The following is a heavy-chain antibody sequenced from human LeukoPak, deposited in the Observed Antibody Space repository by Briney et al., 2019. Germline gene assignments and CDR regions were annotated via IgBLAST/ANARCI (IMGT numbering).Heavy chain of an antibody. CDR1: GFSVSNNY. D-gene: IGHD6-6*01. Sequence: PGGSLRLSCAASGFSVSNNYMGWVRQAPGKGLEWVSVIYSGGTTYHADSVKGRFTISRDNSKNTPYLQMNSLRAEDTAVYYCARSTSDIAARPIDYWGQGSLVTVSS. J-gene: IGHJ4*02. CDR3: ARSTSDIAARPIDY. CDR2: IYSGGTT. V-gene: IGHV3-53*01.